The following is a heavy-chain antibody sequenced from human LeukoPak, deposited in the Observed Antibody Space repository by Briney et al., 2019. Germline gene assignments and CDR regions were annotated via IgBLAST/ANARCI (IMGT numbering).Heavy chain of an antibody. J-gene: IGHJ5*02. V-gene: IGHV4-38-2*02. Sequence: SETLSLTCTVSGYSISSGYYWGWIRQPPGKGLEWIGSIYHSGSTYYNPSLKSRVTISVDTSKNQFSLKLSSVTAADTAVYYCARDAAVAGLGDWFDPWGQGTLVTVSS. CDR1: GYSISSGYY. D-gene: IGHD6-19*01. CDR2: IYHSGST. CDR3: ARDAAVAGLGDWFDP.